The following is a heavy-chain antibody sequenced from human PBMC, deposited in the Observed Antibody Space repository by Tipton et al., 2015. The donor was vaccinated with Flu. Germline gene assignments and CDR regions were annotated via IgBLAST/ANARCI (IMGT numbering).Heavy chain of an antibody. CDR3: AGGSGWVIEN. CDR1: GSPVSDNH. V-gene: IGHV3-53*01. CDR2: IRSDGST. D-gene: IGHD6-19*01. J-gene: IGHJ4*02. Sequence: VQLVQSGGGLIQRGGSLRLSCVASGSPVSDNHMSWVRQAPGKGLEWVSDIRSDGSTFYADFVKGRFIVSRDNAKNSLFLQLSSLTADDTAVYYCAGGSGWVIENWGQGTQVTVS.